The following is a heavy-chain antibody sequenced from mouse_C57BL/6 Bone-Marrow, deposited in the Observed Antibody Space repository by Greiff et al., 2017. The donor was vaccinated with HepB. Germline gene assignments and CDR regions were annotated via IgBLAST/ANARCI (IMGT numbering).Heavy chain of an antibody. CDR2: IDPENGDT. V-gene: IGHV14-4*01. Sequence: EVQLQQSGAELVRPGASVKLSCTASGFNIKDDYMHWVKQRPEQGLEWIGWIDPENGDTEYASKFQGKATITADTSSNTAYLQLSSLTSEDTAVDYCTPDYYGSSSWFAYWGQGTLVTVSA. J-gene: IGHJ3*01. D-gene: IGHD1-1*01. CDR1: GFNIKDDY. CDR3: TPDYYGSSSWFAY.